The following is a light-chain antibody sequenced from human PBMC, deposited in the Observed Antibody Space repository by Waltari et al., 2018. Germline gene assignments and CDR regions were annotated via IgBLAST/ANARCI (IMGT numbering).Light chain of an antibody. CDR2: RAS. V-gene: IGKV1-5*03. CDR3: QQYNSYSQT. J-gene: IGKJ1*01. Sequence: DIQMTQFPSTLSASVGDRVTITCRASQNINTWLAWYQQKPGQVPKLLIYRASNLQTGVPSRFSGSGSGTEFTLAISSLQPDDFATDYCQQYNSYSQTVGQGTKVEV. CDR1: QNINTW.